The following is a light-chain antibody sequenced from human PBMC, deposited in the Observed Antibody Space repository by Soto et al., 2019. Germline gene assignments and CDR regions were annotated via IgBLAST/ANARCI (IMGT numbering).Light chain of an antibody. CDR3: QQANSFPRT. J-gene: IGKJ1*01. Sequence: DIQMTQSPSSVSASVGDRVTISCRASQGISDWLAWYQHKPGKAPKLLIYPASRLQSGVPSRFSGSGSGTDFTLTISSLQPEDFATYYCQQANSFPRTFGQGTKVEIK. CDR1: QGISDW. CDR2: PAS. V-gene: IGKV1-12*01.